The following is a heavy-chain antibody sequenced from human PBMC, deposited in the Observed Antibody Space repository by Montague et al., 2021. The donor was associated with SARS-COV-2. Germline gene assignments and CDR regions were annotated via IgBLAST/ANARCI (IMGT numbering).Heavy chain of an antibody. J-gene: IGHJ3*02. D-gene: IGHD1-14*01. CDR2: VYYSGST. V-gene: IGHV4-39*07. CDR1: GGSISDSGYS. Sequence: SETLSLTCTVSGGSISDSGYSWTWIRQPPGKGLEWIGYVYYSGSTFYNPSLKSRITISVDTSKNQFSLKVRSVTAADTAVYYCARETMTADAFDIWGQGTMVTVSS. CDR3: ARETMTADAFDI.